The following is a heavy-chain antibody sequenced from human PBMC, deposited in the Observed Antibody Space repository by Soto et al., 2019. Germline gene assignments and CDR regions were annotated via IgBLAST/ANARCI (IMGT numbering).Heavy chain of an antibody. CDR3: ARSCDSSGYYWEYFQH. D-gene: IGHD3-22*01. J-gene: IGHJ1*01. V-gene: IGHV4-4*02. CDR2: IYHSGST. CDR1: GGSISSSNW. Sequence: QVQLQESGPGLVKPSGTLSLTCAVSGGSISSSNWWSWVRQPPGKGLEWIGEIYHSGSTNYNPSLNSRVTISVDKSKNQFSLTLSSVTAADTAVYYCARSCDSSGYYWEYFQHWGQGTLVTVSS.